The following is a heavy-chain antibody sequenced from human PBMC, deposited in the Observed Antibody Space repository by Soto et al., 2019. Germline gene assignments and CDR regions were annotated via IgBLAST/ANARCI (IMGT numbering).Heavy chain of an antibody. CDR2: IYPGDSDT. D-gene: IGHD3-10*01. V-gene: IGHV5-51*01. Sequence: GESLKLSCKGSGYSFTSYWIGWVRQMPGKGLEWMGIIYPGDSDTRYSPSFQGQVTISADKSISTAYLQWSSLKASDTAMYYCARQPYGSGSEYYYYGMDVWGQGTTVNVSS. J-gene: IGHJ6*02. CDR3: ARQPYGSGSEYYYYGMDV. CDR1: GYSFTSYW.